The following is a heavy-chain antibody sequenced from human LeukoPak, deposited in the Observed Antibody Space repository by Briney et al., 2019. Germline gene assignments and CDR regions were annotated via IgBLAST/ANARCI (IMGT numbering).Heavy chain of an antibody. CDR2: ISYSGGT. V-gene: IGHV4-59*08. J-gene: IGHJ4*02. D-gene: IGHD2-15*01. Sequence: SETLSLTCTVSGGSMSSFYWSWIRQPPGKGLEWIGYISYSGGTNYTPSLKSRVTISVDTSQNQFSLKMSSVTAADTAVYYCARRICGGGSCHFANWGQGTLVTVSS. CDR1: GGSMSSFY. CDR3: ARRICGGGSCHFAN.